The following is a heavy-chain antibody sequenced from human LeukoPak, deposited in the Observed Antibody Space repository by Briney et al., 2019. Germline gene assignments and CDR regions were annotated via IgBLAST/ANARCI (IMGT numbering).Heavy chain of an antibody. CDR2: IYYSGST. Sequence: SETLSLTCTVSGGSVSSGSYYWSWIRQPPGKGLEWIGYIYYSGSTNYNPSLKSRVTISVDTSKNQFSLKLSSVTAADTAVYYCARGEEYYYDSSGYYSPNYYYGMDVWGQGTTVTVSS. V-gene: IGHV4-61*01. CDR3: ARGEEYYYDSSGYYSPNYYYGMDV. D-gene: IGHD3-22*01. CDR1: GGSVSSGSYY. J-gene: IGHJ6*02.